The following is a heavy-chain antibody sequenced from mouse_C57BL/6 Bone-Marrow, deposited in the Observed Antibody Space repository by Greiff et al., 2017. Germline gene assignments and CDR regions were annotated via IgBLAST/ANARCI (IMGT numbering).Heavy chain of an antibody. CDR1: GYTFTSYW. CDR2: IYPSDSET. Sequence: QVQLQQPGAELVRPGSSVKLSCKASGYTFTSYWMDWVKQRPGQGLEWIGNIYPSDSETHYNQKFKDKATVTVDKSSSTAYMQLSSLTSEDSAVSYCATTGTAWLAYWGQGTLVTVSA. J-gene: IGHJ3*01. D-gene: IGHD4-1*01. V-gene: IGHV1-61*01. CDR3: ATTGTAWLAY.